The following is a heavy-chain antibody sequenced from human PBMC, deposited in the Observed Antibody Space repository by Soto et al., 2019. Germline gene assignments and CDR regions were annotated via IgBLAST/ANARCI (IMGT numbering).Heavy chain of an antibody. CDR3: ARDSSSSCDY. J-gene: IGHJ4*02. CDR1: GYTFTSYG. D-gene: IGHD6-6*01. V-gene: IGHV1-46*03. Sequence: GASVTVSCKASGYTFTSYGISWVRQAPGQGLEWMGIINPSNGNTNYAQKFQGRVTMTRDTSTSTVYMELSSLRSEDTAVYYCARDSSSSCDYWGQGTLVTVSS. CDR2: INPSNGNT.